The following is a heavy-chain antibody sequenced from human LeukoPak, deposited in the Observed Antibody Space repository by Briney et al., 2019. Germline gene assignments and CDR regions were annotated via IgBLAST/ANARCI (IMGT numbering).Heavy chain of an antibody. CDR2: IYYSGST. J-gene: IGHJ4*02. V-gene: IGHV4-61*01. CDR3: ARYAADGRTLEY. CDR1: GGSISSGSYY. Sequence: SETLSLTCTVSGGSISSGSYYCSWIRQPPGKGLEWIGYIYYSGSTEYSPSLKRRVTMSVDTSKMQFSLSLNSVTAADTAVYYCARYAADGRTLEYWGQGTLVTVSS. D-gene: IGHD6-13*01.